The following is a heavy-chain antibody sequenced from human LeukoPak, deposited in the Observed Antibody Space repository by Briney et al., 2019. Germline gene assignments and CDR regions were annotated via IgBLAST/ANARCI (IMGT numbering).Heavy chain of an antibody. J-gene: IGHJ4*02. D-gene: IGHD3-10*01. CDR2: ISDTGRLS. Sequence: GGSLRLSCAASGFTFSSSAMSWVRQAPGKGLEWVAAISDTGRLSYCADSVNGRFAISRDNSKNTLYLQMNSLRAEDTAVYYCAKDVGVILYDYWGQGTLVTVSS. V-gene: IGHV3-23*01. CDR3: AKDVGVILYDY. CDR1: GFTFSSSA.